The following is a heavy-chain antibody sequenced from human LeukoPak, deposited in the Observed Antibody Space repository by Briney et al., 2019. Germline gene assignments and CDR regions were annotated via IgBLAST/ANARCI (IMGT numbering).Heavy chain of an antibody. Sequence: GGSLRLSCAASGFTVSGSYMSWVRQAPGKGLEWVSIIYAGGNTYYADSVKGRFTISRDISKNTVDLQMNCLRAEDTAVYYCAKTQSYALNFWGQGTLVTVSS. CDR3: AKTQSYALNF. V-gene: IGHV3-53*01. CDR2: IYAGGNT. CDR1: GFTVSGSY. J-gene: IGHJ4*02. D-gene: IGHD3-16*01.